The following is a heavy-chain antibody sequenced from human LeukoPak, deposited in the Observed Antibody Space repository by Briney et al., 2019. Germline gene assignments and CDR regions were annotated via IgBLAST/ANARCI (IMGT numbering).Heavy chain of an antibody. V-gene: IGHV5-51*01. J-gene: IGHJ4*02. D-gene: IGHD7-27*01. Sequence: GESLKISFKGSGXGYTSYCIGWVRQMPGKGLEWMGIIYLGDSTTTYSPSFQGQVTISADKSISTAYLQWSSLKASDTAMYYCARLTGHWGWLDYWGQGILVTVSS. CDR3: ARLTGHWGWLDY. CDR1: GXGYTSYC. CDR2: IYLGDSTT.